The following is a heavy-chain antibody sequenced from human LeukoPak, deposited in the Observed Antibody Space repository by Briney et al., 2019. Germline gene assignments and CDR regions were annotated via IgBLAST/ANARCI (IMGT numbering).Heavy chain of an antibody. CDR2: IYPGDSDT. Sequence: GASLQISCKGSGYSFTSYWIGWVRQLPGKGLEWMGIIYPGDSDTRYSPSFQGQVTISADKSISTAYLQWSIQKASNTAMYYGVEYSEGYGNSYYLDYGAQGTRVPVPA. CDR1: GYSFTSYW. CDR3: VEYSEGYGNSYYLDY. V-gene: IGHV5-51*01. J-gene: IGHJ4*02. D-gene: IGHD5-18*01.